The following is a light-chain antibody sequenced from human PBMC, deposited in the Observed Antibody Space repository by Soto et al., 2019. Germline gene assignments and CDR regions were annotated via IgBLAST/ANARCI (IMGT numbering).Light chain of an antibody. CDR2: DAS. CDR3: QQRSNWPPIT. V-gene: IGKV3-11*01. CDR1: QSVSSF. J-gene: IGKJ5*01. Sequence: EIVLTQSPATLYLSPGERATLSCRASQSVSSFLAWYQHKPGQAPRLLIYDASNRATGIPARFSGSGSGTDFTLTISSLEPEDFAVYYCQQRSNWPPITFGQGTRLEIK.